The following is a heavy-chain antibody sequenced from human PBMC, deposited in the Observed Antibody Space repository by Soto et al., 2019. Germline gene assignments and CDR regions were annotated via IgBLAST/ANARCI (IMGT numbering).Heavy chain of an antibody. Sequence: EVQLVESGGGLVQPGGSLRLSCAASGFTFSANWMSWVRQAPGKGLECVANIKTDGSEKYYVDPVKGRFTISRDNAKNSLYLQMNSLRAEDTAVYYCATSTGRGRNDYWGQGTLVAASS. D-gene: IGHD3-10*01. CDR2: IKTDGSEK. J-gene: IGHJ4*02. CDR3: ATSTGRGRNDY. V-gene: IGHV3-7*05. CDR1: GFTFSANW.